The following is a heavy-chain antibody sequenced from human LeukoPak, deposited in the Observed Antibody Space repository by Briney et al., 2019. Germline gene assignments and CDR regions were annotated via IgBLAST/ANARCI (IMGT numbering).Heavy chain of an antibody. CDR3: ARIRFSSSGMDV. CDR2: ISSSGSTI. J-gene: IGHJ6*02. D-gene: IGHD6-6*01. V-gene: IGHV3-48*03. Sequence: GGSLRLSCAASGFTFGSYEMNWVRQAPGKGLEWVSYISSSGSTIYYADSVKGRFTISRDNAKNSLYLQMNSLRAEDTAVYYCARIRFSSSGMDVWGQGTTVTVSS. CDR1: GFTFGSYE.